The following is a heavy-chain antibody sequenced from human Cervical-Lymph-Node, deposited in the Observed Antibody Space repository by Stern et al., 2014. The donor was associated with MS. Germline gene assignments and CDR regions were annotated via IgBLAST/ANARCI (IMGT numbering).Heavy chain of an antibody. V-gene: IGHV3-11*01. J-gene: IGHJ4*02. CDR3: ARDRNCGGDCYSLPDY. CDR1: GFTFGDFY. Sequence: VHLVESGGGLVKPGGSLRLSCAASGFTFGDFYMSWIRQAPGKGLEYVSYISSNGATKYYADSVRGRFTISRDNAKNSLYLQMKSLRVDDAAVYYCARDRNCGGDCYSLPDYWGQGALVTVSS. CDR2: ISSNGATK. D-gene: IGHD2-21*02.